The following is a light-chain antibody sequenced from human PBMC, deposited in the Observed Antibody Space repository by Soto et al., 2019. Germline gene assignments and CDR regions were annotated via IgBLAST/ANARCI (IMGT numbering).Light chain of an antibody. CDR1: QSINNW. CDR3: QQYSSAST. CDR2: RAS. J-gene: IGKJ1*01. Sequence: DIQMTQSPSTLSASVGNRVTITCRASQSINNWLAWYQQKPGKAPKLLIYRASSLENGVPSRFSGRGSGTEFIFTITSLQPDDFATSYCQQYSSASTCGQGTRVEI. V-gene: IGKV1-5*03.